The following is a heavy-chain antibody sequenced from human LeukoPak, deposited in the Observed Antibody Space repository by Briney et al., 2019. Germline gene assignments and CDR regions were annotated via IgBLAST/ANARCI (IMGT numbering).Heavy chain of an antibody. Sequence: ASVKVSCKASGYTFTGYYMHWVRQAPGQGLEWMGWINPNSGGTNYAQKFQGRVTMTRDTSISTAYMELSRLRSDDTAVYYCARDWHCSGGSCNWFDPWGQGTLVTVSS. CDR3: ARDWHCSGGSCNWFDP. J-gene: IGHJ5*02. CDR2: INPNSGGT. D-gene: IGHD2-15*01. CDR1: GYTFTGYY. V-gene: IGHV1-2*02.